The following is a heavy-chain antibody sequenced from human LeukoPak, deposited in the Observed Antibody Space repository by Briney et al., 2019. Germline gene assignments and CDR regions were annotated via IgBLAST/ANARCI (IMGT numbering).Heavy chain of an antibody. J-gene: IGHJ4*02. CDR1: GGSISSSSYY. CDR2: IYYSGST. CDR3: ASLDSSSPDY. D-gene: IGHD6-13*01. V-gene: IGHV4-39*07. Sequence: PSETLSLTCTVSGGSISSSSYYWGWIRQPPGKGLEWIGGIYYSGSTYYNPSLKSRVTISVDKSKNQFSLKLSSVTAADTAVYYCASLDSSSPDYWGQGTLVTVSS.